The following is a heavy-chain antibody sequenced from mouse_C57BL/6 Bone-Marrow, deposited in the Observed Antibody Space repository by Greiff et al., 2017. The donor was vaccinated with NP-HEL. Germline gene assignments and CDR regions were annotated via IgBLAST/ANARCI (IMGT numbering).Heavy chain of an antibody. CDR2: IHPNSGST. CDR1: GYTFTSYW. J-gene: IGHJ4*01. CDR3: AKPPYYYAMGY. V-gene: IGHV1-64*01. Sequence: QVQLQQPGAELVKPGASVKLSCKASGYTFTSYWMHWVKQRPGQGLEWIGMIHPNSGSTNYNEKFKSKATLTVDKSSSTAYMQLSSLTSEDSAVYYCAKPPYYYAMGYWGQGTSVTVSS.